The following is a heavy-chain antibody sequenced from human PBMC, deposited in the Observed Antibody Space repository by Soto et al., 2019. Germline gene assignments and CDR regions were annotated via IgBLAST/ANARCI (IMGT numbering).Heavy chain of an antibody. CDR1: GFAFGDYA. CDR3: TRDLPAPGIAAAYEYYYYYGMDV. D-gene: IGHD6-13*01. J-gene: IGHJ6*02. Sequence: GGSLRLSCTASGFAFGDYAMSWFRQAPGKGLEWVGFIRSKAYGGTTEYAASVKGRFTISRDDSKSIAYLQMNSLKTEDTAVHYCTRDLPAPGIAAAYEYYYYYGMDVWGQGTTVTVSS. V-gene: IGHV3-49*03. CDR2: IRSKAYGGTT.